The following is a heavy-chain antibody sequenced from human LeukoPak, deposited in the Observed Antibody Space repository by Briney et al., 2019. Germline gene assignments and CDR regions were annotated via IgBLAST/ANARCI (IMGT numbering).Heavy chain of an antibody. Sequence: GGSLRLSCAASGFTFSSYGMHWVRQAPGKGLEWVAVISYDGSNKYYADSVKGRFTISRDNAKNTLYLQMNSLRAEDTAVYYCASGLGPYYFDYWGQGTLVTVSS. D-gene: IGHD3-22*01. CDR3: ASGLGPYYFDY. V-gene: IGHV3-30*03. CDR2: ISYDGSNK. CDR1: GFTFSSYG. J-gene: IGHJ4*02.